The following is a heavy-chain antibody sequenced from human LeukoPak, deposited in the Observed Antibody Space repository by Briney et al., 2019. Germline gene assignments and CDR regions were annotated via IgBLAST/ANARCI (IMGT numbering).Heavy chain of an antibody. CDR2: IKSKTDGGTT. J-gene: IGHJ4*02. CDR3: ARDTADGSTSIDY. D-gene: IGHD3-10*01. Sequence: GGSLRLSCAASGFTFSNAWMSWVRQAPGKGLEWVGRIKSKTDGGTTDYAAPVKGRFTISRDNSKNTLYLQMNSLRAEDTAVYYCARDTADGSTSIDYWGQGTLVTVSS. V-gene: IGHV3-15*01. CDR1: GFTFSNAW.